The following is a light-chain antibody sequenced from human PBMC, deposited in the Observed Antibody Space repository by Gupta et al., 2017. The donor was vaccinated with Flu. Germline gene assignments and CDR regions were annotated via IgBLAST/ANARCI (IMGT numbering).Light chain of an antibody. Sequence: QSVVTQPLSASGTPGQGVTIACFGGSSNIGNNYVYWYHQLPGTAPKLLIYRNDQRPSGVPDRFSGSKSGTSASLAISGLRSEDEANYYCAAWDDSLRGRLFGGGTKLTVL. J-gene: IGLJ3*02. CDR2: RND. CDR1: SSNIGNNY. V-gene: IGLV1-47*01. CDR3: AAWDDSLRGRL.